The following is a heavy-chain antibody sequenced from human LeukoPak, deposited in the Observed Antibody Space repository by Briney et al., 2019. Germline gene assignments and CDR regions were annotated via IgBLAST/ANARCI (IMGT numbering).Heavy chain of an antibody. D-gene: IGHD3-22*01. CDR1: GITLSNYG. J-gene: IGHJ4*02. CDR3: AKRGVVIRVILVGFHKEAYYFDS. V-gene: IGHV3-23*01. Sequence: GGSLRLSCAVSGITLSNYGVGWVRQAPGKGLEWVAGISGSGGTTKYADSVKGRFTISRDSPKNTLYLQMNSLRAEDTAVYFCAKRGVVIRVILVGFHKEAYYFDSWGQGALVTVSS. CDR2: ISGSGGTT.